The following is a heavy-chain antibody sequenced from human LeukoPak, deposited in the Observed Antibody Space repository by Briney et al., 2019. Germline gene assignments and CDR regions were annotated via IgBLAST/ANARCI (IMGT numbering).Heavy chain of an antibody. J-gene: IGHJ4*02. Sequence: PSETLSLTCAVYGGSFSGYYWSWIRQPPGKGLEWIGEINHSGSTNYNPSLKSRVTISVDTSKNQFSLKLTFVTAADTAVYYCASLNTYGYNYFDYWGQGTLVTVSS. CDR1: GGSFSGYY. CDR2: INHSGST. CDR3: ASLNTYGYNYFDY. V-gene: IGHV4-34*01. D-gene: IGHD5-18*01.